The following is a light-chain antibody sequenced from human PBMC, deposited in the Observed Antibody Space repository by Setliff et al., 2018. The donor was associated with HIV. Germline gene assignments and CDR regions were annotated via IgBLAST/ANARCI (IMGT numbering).Light chain of an antibody. CDR2: EVT. J-gene: IGLJ1*01. CDR1: STNVGKYDF. V-gene: IGLV2-23*02. CDR3: SSYTGDSILNV. Sequence: QSVLTQPASVSGSPGQSITISCTGNSTNVGKYDFVSWYRQYPGRAPELTIYEVTKRPSGVSARFSGSKSGNTASLTISDLQAEDEADYYCSSYTGDSILNVFGTGTKVTVL.